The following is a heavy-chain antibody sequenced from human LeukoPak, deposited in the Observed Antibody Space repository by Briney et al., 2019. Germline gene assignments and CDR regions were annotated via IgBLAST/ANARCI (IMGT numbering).Heavy chain of an antibody. CDR2: ISGSGGST. Sequence: GGSLRLSCAASGFTFSSYAMSWVRQAPGKGLEWVSAISGSGGSTYYADSVKGRFTSSRDKSKNTLYLQMNSLRVEDTALSYCAKGGWFSPPDCWGQGTLVTVSS. CDR3: AKGGWFSPPDC. D-gene: IGHD2-15*01. CDR1: GFTFSSYA. J-gene: IGHJ4*02. V-gene: IGHV3-23*01.